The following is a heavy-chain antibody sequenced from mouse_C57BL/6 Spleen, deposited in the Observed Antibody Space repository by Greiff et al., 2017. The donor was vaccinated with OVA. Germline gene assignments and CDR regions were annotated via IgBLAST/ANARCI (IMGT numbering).Heavy chain of an antibody. V-gene: IGHV1-15*01. CDR1: GYTFTDYE. CDR3: TRSATTVVAPFAY. J-gene: IGHJ3*01. Sequence: VKLQQSGAELVRPGASVTLSCKASGYTFTDYEMHWVKQTPVHGLEWIGAIDPETGGTAYNQKFKGKAILTADKSSSTAYMELRSLTSEDSAVYYCTRSATTVVAPFAYWGQGTLVTVSA. D-gene: IGHD1-1*01. CDR2: IDPETGGT.